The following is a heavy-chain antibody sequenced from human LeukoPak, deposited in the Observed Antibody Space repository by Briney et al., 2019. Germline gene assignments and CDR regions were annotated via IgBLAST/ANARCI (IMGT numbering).Heavy chain of an antibody. CDR2: INTNSCGT. D-gene: IGHD2-21*02. CDR1: GYTFTGYY. V-gene: IGHV1-2*02. J-gene: IGHJ4*02. Sequence: ASVKVSCKASGYTFTGYYMHWVRQAPGQGLEWRGWINTNSCGTNYAQKFQGRVTMTRDTSISTAYMELSRLRSDDTAVYYCARDKSIVVVTARYYFDYWGQGTLVTVSS. CDR3: ARDKSIVVVTARYYFDY.